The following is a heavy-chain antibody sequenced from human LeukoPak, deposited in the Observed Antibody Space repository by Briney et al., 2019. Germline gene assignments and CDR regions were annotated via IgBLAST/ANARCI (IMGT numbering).Heavy chain of an antibody. Sequence: SETLSLTCTVSGGSISSYYWSWIRQPAGKGLEWIGRIYTSGSTNYNPSLKSRVTISVDKSKNQFSLKLSSVTAADTAVYYCAREGDYDFWSGPWDWFDPWGQGTLVTVSP. CDR3: AREGDYDFWSGPWDWFDP. CDR1: GGSISSYY. D-gene: IGHD3-3*01. J-gene: IGHJ5*02. V-gene: IGHV4-4*07. CDR2: IYTSGST.